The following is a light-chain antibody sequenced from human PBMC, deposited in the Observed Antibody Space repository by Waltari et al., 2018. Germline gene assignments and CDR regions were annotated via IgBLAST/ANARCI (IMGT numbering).Light chain of an antibody. CDR2: KGN. J-gene: IGLJ3*02. V-gene: IGLV8-61*01. CDR3: LLYMGSGIWV. Sequence: QTVVTQEPSLSVSPGGTVTLTCALSPGPLSDTSYASWYQQTPGQPPRTLVYKGNRRSSGVPDRFSGSILGNKAALTITGAQADDESDYYCLLYMGSGIWVFGGGTKLTVL. CDR1: PGPLSDTSY.